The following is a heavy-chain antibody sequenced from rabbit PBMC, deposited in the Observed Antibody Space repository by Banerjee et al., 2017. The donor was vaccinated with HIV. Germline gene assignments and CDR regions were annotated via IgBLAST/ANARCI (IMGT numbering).Heavy chain of an antibody. D-gene: IGHD5-1*01. CDR2: IYGGSSGTT. Sequence: QQLVESGGGLVQPGASLTLTCTASGFSFSSGYDMCWVRQAPGKGLEWIACIYGGSSGTTYYANWAKGQFTISKSSSTTVTLQMTSLTAADTATYFCARQSYFDNSYRYFNLWGQGTLVTVS. J-gene: IGHJ4*01. V-gene: IGHV1S40*01. CDR3: ARQSYFDNSYRYFNL. CDR1: GFSFSSGYD.